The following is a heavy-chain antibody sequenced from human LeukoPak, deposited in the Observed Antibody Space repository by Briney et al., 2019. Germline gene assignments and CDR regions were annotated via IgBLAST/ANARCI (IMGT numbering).Heavy chain of an antibody. D-gene: IGHD2-15*01. V-gene: IGHV3-53*01. CDR3: ARARGNRPGYCSGENCYYFDY. CDR2: IYGGGST. Sequence: PSGSLRLSCAASGFTGSSNHRIWVPQIPGKGLEWVSLIYGGGSTYYADSVKGRFTISRDNSKNTLYLQMNSLRAEDTAVYYCARARGNRPGYCSGENCYYFDYWGQGTLVTVSS. J-gene: IGHJ4*02. CDR1: GFTGSSNH.